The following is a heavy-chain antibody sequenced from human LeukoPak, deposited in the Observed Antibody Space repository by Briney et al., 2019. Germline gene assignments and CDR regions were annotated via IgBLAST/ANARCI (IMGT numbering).Heavy chain of an antibody. CDR3: AREVSSSWNYYYYYMDV. D-gene: IGHD6-13*01. J-gene: IGHJ6*03. CDR1: GYTFTGYY. V-gene: IGHV1-2*02. Sequence: ASVKVSCKASGYTFTGYYMHWVRQAPGQGLEWMGWINPNRGGTNYAQKFQGRVTMTRDTSISTAYMELSRLRSDDTAVYYCAREVSSSWNYYYYYMDVWGKGTTVTVSS. CDR2: INPNRGGT.